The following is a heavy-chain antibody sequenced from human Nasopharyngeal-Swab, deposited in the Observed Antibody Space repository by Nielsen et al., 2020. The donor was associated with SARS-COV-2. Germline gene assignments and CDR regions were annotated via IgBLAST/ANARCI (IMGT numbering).Heavy chain of an antibody. CDR1: GFTFNIYA. V-gene: IGHV3-23*01. J-gene: IGHJ3*02. CDR2: ISASGGST. CDR3: AKDDVVRGDAFDI. D-gene: IGHD3-10*01. Sequence: GGSLRLSCIASGFTFNIYAMGWVRRTPGRGLPWVSGISASGGSTYYTDAVKGRFAVSRDNSRNTLYLQMHSLRVEDTALYYCAKDDVVRGDAFDIWGQGTMVTVSS.